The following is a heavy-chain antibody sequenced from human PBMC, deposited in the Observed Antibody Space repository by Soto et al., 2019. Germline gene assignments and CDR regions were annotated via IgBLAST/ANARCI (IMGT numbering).Heavy chain of an antibody. V-gene: IGHV3-23*01. CDR3: AKQMGYCSSTSCYGYGMDV. J-gene: IGHJ6*02. Sequence: EVQLLESGGGLVQPGGSLRLSCAASGFTFSSYAMSWVRQAPGKGLEWVSAISGSGGSTYYADSVKGRFTISRDNSKKALYLQMNSLRAEDTAVYYGAKQMGYCSSTSCYGYGMDVWGQGTTVTVSS. D-gene: IGHD2-2*01. CDR2: ISGSGGST. CDR1: GFTFSSYA.